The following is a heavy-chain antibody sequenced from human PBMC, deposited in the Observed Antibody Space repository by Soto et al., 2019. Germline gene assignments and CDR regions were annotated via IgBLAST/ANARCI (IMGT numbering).Heavy chain of an antibody. CDR1: GFTFSSYA. J-gene: IGHJ4*02. CDR2: ISGSGGST. V-gene: IGHV3-23*01. CDR3: ARRGSGSYYDY. Sequence: EVQLLESGGGLVQPGGSLRLSCAASGFTFSSYAMRWVRQAPGKGLEWVSAISGSGGSTYYADSVKGRFTISRDNSKNTVDLQMNSLRGEGAAVYYCARRGSGSYYDYWGQGTLVTVSS. D-gene: IGHD1-26*01.